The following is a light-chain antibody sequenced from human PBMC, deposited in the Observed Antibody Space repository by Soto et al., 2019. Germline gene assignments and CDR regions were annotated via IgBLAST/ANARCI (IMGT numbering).Light chain of an antibody. CDR1: SSNIGGNA. Sequence: QSVLTQPPSASGTPGQRVTISCSGSSSNIGGNAVSWYHQLPGTAPKVLIYTDNQRPSGVPDRFSGSKSGTSASLAISGLQSEDDADYYCAAWDDSLKGWVFGGGTKLTVL. V-gene: IGLV1-44*01. CDR3: AAWDDSLKGWV. J-gene: IGLJ3*02. CDR2: TDN.